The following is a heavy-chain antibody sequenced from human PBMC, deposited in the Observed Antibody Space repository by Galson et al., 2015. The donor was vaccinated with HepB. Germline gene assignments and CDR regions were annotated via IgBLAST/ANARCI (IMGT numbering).Heavy chain of an antibody. V-gene: IGHV1-18*01. D-gene: IGHD2-15*01. Sequence: SVKVSCKASGYSFSSYSITWVRQAPGQGPEWMGWISAYNRYTKYAQKFQGRVTMTTDKSTNTGYMELRRLRSDDTAVYYCARGAVVAVVGGNLNNRFDPWGQGTLVTVSS. CDR1: GYSFSSYS. CDR3: ARGAVVAVVGGNLNNRFDP. CDR2: ISAYNRYT. J-gene: IGHJ5*02.